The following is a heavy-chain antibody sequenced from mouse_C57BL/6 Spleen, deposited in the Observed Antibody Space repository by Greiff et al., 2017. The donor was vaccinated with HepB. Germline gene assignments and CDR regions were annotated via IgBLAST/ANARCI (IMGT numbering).Heavy chain of an antibody. D-gene: IGHD6-2*01. CDR2: INYDGSST. CDR3: AREGLDY. V-gene: IGHV5-16*01. J-gene: IGHJ2*01. Sequence: EVQLVESEGGLVQPGSSMKLSCTASGFTFSDYYMAWVRQVPEKGLEWVANINYDGSSTYYLDSLKSRFIISRDNAKNILYLQMSSLKSEDTATYYCAREGLDYWGQGTTLTVSS. CDR1: GFTFSDYY.